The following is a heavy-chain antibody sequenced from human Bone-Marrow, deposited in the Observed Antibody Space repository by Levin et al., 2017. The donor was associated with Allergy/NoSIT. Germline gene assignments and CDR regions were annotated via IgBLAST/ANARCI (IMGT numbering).Heavy chain of an antibody. CDR1: GASVSNGGYY. CDR2: MSYSGSA. V-gene: IGHV4-61*08. D-gene: IGHD3-22*01. J-gene: IGHJ3*02. Sequence: KPGGSLRLSCTVSGASVSNGGYYWTWIRQTPGKGLEWIGYMSYSGSARYNPSLRSRVTIAEDTSTNQFSLKLTSVTAADTAMYFCARGAHSPDSSDYYYFGFDIWGQGTLVTVSS. CDR3: ARGAHSPDSSDYYYFGFDI.